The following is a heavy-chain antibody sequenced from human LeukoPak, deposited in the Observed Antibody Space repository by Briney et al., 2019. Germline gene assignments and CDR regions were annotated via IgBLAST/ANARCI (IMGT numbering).Heavy chain of an antibody. CDR3: AREAQIITMVRGYFDY. CDR1: GFTFSDYY. D-gene: IGHD3-10*01. CDR2: ISSSGSTI. V-gene: IGHV3-11*04. J-gene: IGHJ4*02. Sequence: GGSLRLSCAASGFTFSDYYMSWIRQAPGKGLEWVSYISSSGSTIYYADSVKGRFTISRDNAKNSLYLQMNSLRAEDTAVYYCAREAQIITMVRGYFDYWGQGTLVTVSS.